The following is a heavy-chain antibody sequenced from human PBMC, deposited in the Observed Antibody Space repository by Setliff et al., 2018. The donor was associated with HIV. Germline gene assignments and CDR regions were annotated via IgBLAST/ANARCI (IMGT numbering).Heavy chain of an antibody. CDR2: IYYSGST. CDR1: GGSISSGSYY. J-gene: IGHJ4*02. Sequence: PSETLSLTCTVSGGSISSGSYYWSWIRQPAGKGLEWIGYIYYSGSTYYNPSLKSRVTVSIDTSKNQFSLKLSSVTAADTAVYYCAKGVEIPQHNGYSSSWYIDYWGQGILVTVSS. V-gene: IGHV4-31*03. CDR3: AKGVEIPQHNGYSSSWYIDY. D-gene: IGHD6-13*01.